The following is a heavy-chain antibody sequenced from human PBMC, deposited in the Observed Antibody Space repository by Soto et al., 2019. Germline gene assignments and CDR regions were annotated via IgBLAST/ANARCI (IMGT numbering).Heavy chain of an antibody. J-gene: IGHJ4*01. CDR3: AALWFGELAFNY. D-gene: IGHD3-10*01. Sequence: SETLSLTCSVSGYSISSGYYWGWVRQAPGKGLEWLESVYHNGIMFHNPSFQSRVTISVDTSKNQFSLNLRSVTAADTAVYYSAALWFGELAFNYWGHGILVTVSS. CDR2: VYHNGIM. CDR1: GYSISSGYY. V-gene: IGHV4-38-2*02.